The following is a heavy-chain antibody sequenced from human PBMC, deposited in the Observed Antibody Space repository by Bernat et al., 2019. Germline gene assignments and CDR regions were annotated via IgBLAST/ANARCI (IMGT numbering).Heavy chain of an antibody. D-gene: IGHD6-19*01. V-gene: IGHV3-23*01. CDR3: AKSTVVAGNAYYFDP. CDR2: IGGRGGIA. J-gene: IGHJ4*02. CDR1: GFSFDNYA. Sequence: EVQLLEAGGGLVQPGESLRLSCAASGFSFDNYAMNWVRQAPGKGLEWVSGIGGRGGIANYADSVKGRFTISRDSSNSTLYLQMSSLRADDTAIYYCAKSTVVAGNAYYFDPWGQGTLVTVSS.